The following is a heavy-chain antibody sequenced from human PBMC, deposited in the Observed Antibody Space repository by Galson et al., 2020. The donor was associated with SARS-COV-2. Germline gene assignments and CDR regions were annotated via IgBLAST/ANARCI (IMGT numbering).Heavy chain of an antibody. CDR1: GFTFSSYS. Sequence: GGSLRLSCAASGFTFSSYSMNWVRQAPGKGLEWVSYISSSSSTIYYEASVKGRFTISRDNAKNSLYLQMNSLRAEDTAVYYCARDPRSSSWYYSHYYYYYGMDVWGQGTTVTVSS. CDR3: ARDPRSSSWYYSHYYYYYGMDV. CDR2: ISSSSSTI. D-gene: IGHD6-13*01. V-gene: IGHV3-48*04. J-gene: IGHJ6*02.